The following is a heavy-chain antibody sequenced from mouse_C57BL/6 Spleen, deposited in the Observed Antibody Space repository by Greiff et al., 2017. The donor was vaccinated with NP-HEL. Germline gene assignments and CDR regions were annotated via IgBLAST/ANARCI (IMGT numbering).Heavy chain of an antibody. D-gene: IGHD4-1*01. CDR3: ARENWAPFAY. J-gene: IGHJ3*01. CDR2: INPNNGGT. CDR1: GYTFTDYN. V-gene: IGHV1-22*01. Sequence: EVKLMESGPELVKPGASVKMSCKASGYTFTDYNMHWVKQSHGKSLEWIGYINPNNGGTSYNQKFKGKATLTVNKSSSTAYMELRSLTSEDSAVYYCARENWAPFAYWGQGTLVTVSA.